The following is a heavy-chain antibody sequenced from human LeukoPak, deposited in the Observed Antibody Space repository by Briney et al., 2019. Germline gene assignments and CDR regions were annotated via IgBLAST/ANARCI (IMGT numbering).Heavy chain of an antibody. CDR1: EFTFSRYW. Sequence: PGGSLRLSCAASEFTFSRYWMTWVRQAPGKGLEWVANIKEDGSEKYYVDSVKGRFTISRDNAKNSLYLQMNSLRAEDTAAYYCASGIYYFDYWGQGTLVTVSS. CDR2: IKEDGSEK. D-gene: IGHD1-26*01. CDR3: ASGIYYFDY. J-gene: IGHJ4*02. V-gene: IGHV3-7*02.